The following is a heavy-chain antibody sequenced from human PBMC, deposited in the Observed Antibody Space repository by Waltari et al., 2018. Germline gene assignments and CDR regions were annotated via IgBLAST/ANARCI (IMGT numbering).Heavy chain of an antibody. CDR3: ASTYSINYYYYGMDV. CDR2: MNPNSGNT. CDR1: GYTFTSYD. D-gene: IGHD4-4*01. Sequence: QVQLVQSGAEVKKPGASVKVSCKASGYTFTSYDITWVRQAPGQGLEWMGWMNPNSGNTGYAQKFQGRVTMTRNTSISTAYMELSSLRSEDTAVYYCASTYSINYYYYGMDVWGQGTTVTVSS. J-gene: IGHJ6*02. V-gene: IGHV1-8*01.